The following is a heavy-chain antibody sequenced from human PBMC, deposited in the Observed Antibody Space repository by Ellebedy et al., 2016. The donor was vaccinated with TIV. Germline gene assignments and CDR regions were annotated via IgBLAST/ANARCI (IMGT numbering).Heavy chain of an antibody. CDR3: TRGSGWYLP. CDR1: GGSTSTYY. CDR2: VYYSGSP. J-gene: IGHJ5*02. D-gene: IGHD6-19*01. Sequence: MPSETLSLTCTVSGGSTSTYYWTWIRQPPGKGLEWIGNVYYSGSPNYNPSLKSRVTISVDTSRKQVSLRLTSVTAADTAVYYCTRGSGWYLPWGQGTLVTVSS. V-gene: IGHV4-59*01.